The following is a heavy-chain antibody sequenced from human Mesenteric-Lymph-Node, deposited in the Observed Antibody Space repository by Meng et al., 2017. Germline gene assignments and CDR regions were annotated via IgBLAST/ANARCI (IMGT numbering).Heavy chain of an antibody. CDR1: GFSFSNYG. CDR2: IWYDGSNQ. V-gene: IGHV3-33*01. CDR3: ARSMVRGVLITFAIDV. D-gene: IGHD3-10*01. J-gene: IGHJ6*02. Sequence: GGSLRLSCAASGFSFSNYGIHWVRQAPGKGLEWVAVIWYDGSNQYYADSVKGRFTISRDNSKNTVYLQMNSLRAEDTAVYYCARSMVRGVLITFAIDVWGLGTTVTVSS.